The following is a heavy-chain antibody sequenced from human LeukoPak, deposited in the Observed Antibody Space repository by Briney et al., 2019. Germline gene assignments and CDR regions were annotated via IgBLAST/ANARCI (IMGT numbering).Heavy chain of an antibody. CDR3: ARGGWGDYAKYSFDY. Sequence: PPGGSLRLSCAASGFTFSSDAMTWVRQAPGKGLEWVSSISGSGGSTYYADSVKGRFTISRDNSKNTLYLRMNSLRAEDTAVYFCARGGWGDYAKYSFDYWGQGALVTLS. V-gene: IGHV3-23*01. CDR2: ISGSGGST. J-gene: IGHJ4*02. CDR1: GFTFSSDA. D-gene: IGHD4-17*01.